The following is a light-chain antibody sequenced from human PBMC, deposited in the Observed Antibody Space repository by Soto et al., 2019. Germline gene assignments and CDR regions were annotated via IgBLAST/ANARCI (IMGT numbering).Light chain of an antibody. J-gene: IGKJ1*01. CDR3: QQYYSTPWT. CDR2: WAS. Sequence: DIVMTQSPDSLAVSLGERVTFNCKSSQSVLYSSTNKNYLAWYQQKAGQPPKLLIYWASTRQSWVPDRFSGSGSGTDFTLTISSLQAEDVAVYYCQQYYSTPWTFGQGTKVEIK. CDR1: QSVLYSSTNKNY. V-gene: IGKV4-1*01.